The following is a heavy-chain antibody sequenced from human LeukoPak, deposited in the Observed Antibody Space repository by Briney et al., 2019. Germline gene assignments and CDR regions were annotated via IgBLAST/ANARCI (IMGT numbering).Heavy chain of an antibody. D-gene: IGHD2-2*01. CDR3: ARDKGYCSSTSAIAYNWFDP. V-gene: IGHV1-2*02. Sequence: ASVKVSCKASGYTFTGYYMHWVRQAPGQGLEWMGWINPNSGGTNYAQKFQGRVTMTRDTSISTAYMELSRLRSDDTAVYYCARDKGYCSSTSAIAYNWFDPWGKGTLVTVSS. J-gene: IGHJ5*02. CDR1: GYTFTGYY. CDR2: INPNSGGT.